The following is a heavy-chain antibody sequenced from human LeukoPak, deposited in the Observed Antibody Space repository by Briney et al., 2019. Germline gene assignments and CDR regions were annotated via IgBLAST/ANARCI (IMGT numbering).Heavy chain of an antibody. CDR1: GGSISSYY. J-gene: IGHJ4*02. V-gene: IGHV4-59*01. CDR3: ARGGDILTGPPFDY. Sequence: SETLSLTCTVSGGSISSYYWSWSRQPPGKGLEWIGYIYYSGSTNYNPSLKSRVTISVDTSKNQFSLKLSSVTAADTAVYYCARGGDILTGPPFDYWGQGTLVTVSS. CDR2: IYYSGST. D-gene: IGHD3-9*01.